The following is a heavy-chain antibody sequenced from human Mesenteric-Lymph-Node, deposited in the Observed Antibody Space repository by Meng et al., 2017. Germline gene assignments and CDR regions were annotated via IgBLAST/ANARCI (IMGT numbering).Heavy chain of an antibody. D-gene: IGHD5-18*01. CDR3: ARDTPGLLFDY. CDR2: ISSSSNYI. CDR1: GFTFSSYP. J-gene: IGHJ4*02. Sequence: EVQLVESGRGLVKPGGSLSLSCASSGFTFSSYPMNWVRRAPGKGLEWVSSISSSSNYIYSADSVKGRFTISRDNAKNSLYLQMNSLRAEDTAVYYCARDTPGLLFDYWGQGTLVTVSS. V-gene: IGHV3-21*01.